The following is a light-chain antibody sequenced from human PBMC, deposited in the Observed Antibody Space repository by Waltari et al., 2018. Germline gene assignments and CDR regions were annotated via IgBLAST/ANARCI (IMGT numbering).Light chain of an antibody. CDR3: ISYAGNNKYV. V-gene: IGLV2-8*01. CDR1: SSDVGAYNY. CDR2: EVT. Sequence: QSALTQPPSASGSPGQSVTISCTGTSSDVGAYNYVSRYQQYPDKAPKLMIYEVTKRPSGVPDRFSGSKSGNTASLTVSGLQAEDEADYYCISYAGNNKYVLGAGTKVTVL. J-gene: IGLJ1*01.